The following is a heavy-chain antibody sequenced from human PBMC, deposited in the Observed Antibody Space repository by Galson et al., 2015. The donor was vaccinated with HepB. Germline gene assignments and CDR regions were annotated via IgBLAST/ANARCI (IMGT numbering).Heavy chain of an antibody. J-gene: IGHJ4*02. D-gene: IGHD3-10*01. Sequence: SVKVSCKASGYTFTSYAMNWVRQAPGQGLEWMGWINTNTGNPTYAQGFTGRFVFSLDTSVSTAYLQISSLKAEDTAVYYCATTLVGAGSGSYTDYWGQGTLVTVSS. CDR3: ATTLVGAGSGSYTDY. CDR1: GYTFTSYA. CDR2: INTNTGNP. V-gene: IGHV7-4-1*02.